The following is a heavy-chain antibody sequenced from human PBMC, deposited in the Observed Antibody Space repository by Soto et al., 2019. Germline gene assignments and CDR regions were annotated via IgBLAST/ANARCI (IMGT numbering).Heavy chain of an antibody. D-gene: IGHD3-3*01. CDR1: APFLSRYY. CDR3: ARHASDFPDLDD. CDR2: IHYSGST. Sequence: ETLSLTCTVSAPFLSRYYWSWNRQPAEEGLGWIGYIHYSGSTNDNPTLKSRVTISVDTSKNQCSLKLSSVTAADTAVYYCARHASDFPDLDDWGHGTLVTVSS. V-gene: IGHV4-59*08. J-gene: IGHJ4*01.